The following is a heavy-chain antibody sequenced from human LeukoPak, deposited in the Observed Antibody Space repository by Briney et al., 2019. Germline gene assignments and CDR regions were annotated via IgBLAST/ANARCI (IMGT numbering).Heavy chain of an antibody. CDR2: INPNSGGT. CDR3: AREVLYCTNGVCYTALGYYYYGMDV. Sequence: ASVKVSCKASGYTFTGYYMHWVRQAPGQGLEWMGWINPNSGGTNYAQKFQGRVTMTRDTSISTAYMELSRLRSDDTAVYYCAREVLYCTNGVCYTALGYYYYGMDVWGQGTTVTVSS. V-gene: IGHV1-2*02. D-gene: IGHD2-8*01. J-gene: IGHJ6*02. CDR1: GYTFTGYY.